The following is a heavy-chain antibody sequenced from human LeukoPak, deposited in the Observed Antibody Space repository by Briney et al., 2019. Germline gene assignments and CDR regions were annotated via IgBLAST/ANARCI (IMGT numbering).Heavy chain of an antibody. Sequence: SETLSLTCTVSGGSISSGGYYWSWIRQHPGKGLEWIGYIYYSGSTYYNPSLKSRVTISVDTSKNQFSLKLSSVTAADTAVYYCAKEIRFLEWLPDREYYFDYWGQGTLVTVSS. CDR1: GGSISSGGYY. CDR3: AKEIRFLEWLPDREYYFDY. CDR2: IYYSGST. D-gene: IGHD3-3*01. J-gene: IGHJ4*02. V-gene: IGHV4-31*03.